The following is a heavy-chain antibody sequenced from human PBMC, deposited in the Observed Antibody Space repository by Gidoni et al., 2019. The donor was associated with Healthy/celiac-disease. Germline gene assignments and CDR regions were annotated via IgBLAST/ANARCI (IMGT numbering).Heavy chain of an antibody. CDR2: IKSKTDGGTT. D-gene: IGHD2-15*01. V-gene: IGHV3-15*01. Sequence: GKGLEWVGRIKSKTDGGTTDYAAPVKGRFTISRDDSKNTLYLQMNSLKTEDTAVYYCTTERYCSGGSCYQNLGGPTPELDYWGQGTLVTVSS. CDR3: TTERYCSGGSCYQNLGGPTPELDY. J-gene: IGHJ4*02.